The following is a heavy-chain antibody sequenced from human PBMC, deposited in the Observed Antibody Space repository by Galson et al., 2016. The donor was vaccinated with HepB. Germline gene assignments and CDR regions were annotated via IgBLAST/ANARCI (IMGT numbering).Heavy chain of an antibody. J-gene: IGHJ4*02. CDR1: GFALGSYG. CDR3: ARDYSFGSNWPGY. Sequence: SLRLSCAVSGFALGSYGMHWIRQVPGKGLEWVADISFDGTKQHYGDSVKGRFTISRDSSRVYLQLSSLSPVDTGRYFCARDYSFGSNWPGYWGQGTLVIVSS. V-gene: IGHV3-30*03. CDR2: ISFDGTKQ. D-gene: IGHD4/OR15-4a*01.